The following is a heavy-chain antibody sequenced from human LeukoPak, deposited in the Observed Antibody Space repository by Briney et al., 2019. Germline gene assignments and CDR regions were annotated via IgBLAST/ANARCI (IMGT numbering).Heavy chain of an antibody. CDR3: ASSLSSRAFDI. D-gene: IGHD3-16*02. Sequence: GGSLRLSCAASGFTFGSYWMSWVRQAPGKGLEWVANIKQDGSEKYYVDSVKGRFTISRDNAKNSLYLQMNSLRAEDTAVYYCASSLSSRAFDIWGQGTMVTVSS. J-gene: IGHJ3*02. CDR2: IKQDGSEK. V-gene: IGHV3-7*03. CDR1: GFTFGSYW.